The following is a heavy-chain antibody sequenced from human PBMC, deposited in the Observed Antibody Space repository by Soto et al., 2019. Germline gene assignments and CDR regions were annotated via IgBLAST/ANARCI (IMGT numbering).Heavy chain of an antibody. V-gene: IGHV3-33*01. Sequence: QVQLVEPGGGVVQPGRSLRISCAASRFNFSSYGMHWVRQAPGKGLEWVAAIWYDGSNKYYADPVKGRFTFSRDNSKKTLYLKMNSLRSEDTAVYYGARDSPSDYCIHGAFDYWGQGMLDTVSS. CDR2: IWYDGSNK. J-gene: IGHJ4*02. CDR1: RFNFSSYG. D-gene: IGHD4-17*01. CDR3: ARDSPSDYCIHGAFDY.